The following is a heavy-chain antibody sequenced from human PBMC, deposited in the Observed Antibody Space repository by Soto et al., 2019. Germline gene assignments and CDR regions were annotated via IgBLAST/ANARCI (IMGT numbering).Heavy chain of an antibody. V-gene: IGHV2-5*02. Sequence: QINLIESGPTLVKPTQTLTLTYTFSGFSLSTSGAAVGWVRQPPGRALEWLALIYWDGDKRNNASLGNRLTITKDTSMNQVVLTLTNVDPADTATYYCAHRATMTIFGLIIDTGIWFDPWGQGTRVIVSS. D-gene: IGHD3-3*01. CDR2: IYWDGDK. CDR3: AHRATMTIFGLIIDTGIWFDP. CDR1: GFSLSTSGAA. J-gene: IGHJ5*02.